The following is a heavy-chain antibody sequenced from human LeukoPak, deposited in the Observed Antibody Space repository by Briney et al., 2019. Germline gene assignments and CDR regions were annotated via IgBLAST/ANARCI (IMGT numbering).Heavy chain of an antibody. D-gene: IGHD6-13*01. CDR3: ARDRLRSSWSPGWFDP. J-gene: IGHJ5*02. CDR2: IYYNGST. CDR1: GGSISSGGYY. Sequence: PSQTLSLTCTVSGGSISSGGYYWSWIRQHPGKGLEWIGYIYYNGSTYYNPSLKSRVTISVDTSKNQFSLKLSSVTAADTAVYYCARDRLRSSWSPGWFDPWGQGTLVTVSS. V-gene: IGHV4-31*03.